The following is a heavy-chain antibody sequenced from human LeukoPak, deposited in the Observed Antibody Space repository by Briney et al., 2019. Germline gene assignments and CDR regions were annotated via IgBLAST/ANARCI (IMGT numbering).Heavy chain of an antibody. V-gene: IGHV4-39*01. Sequence: PSESLSLTCTVSVGSISSSSYYGGWIRQSPGKGLECIGSTYYSGNTYYNPSLKSRVTISVDTSKNQFSLKLSSVTAADTALYYCAGLDGIAAVDNWGQGTMVIVSS. CDR3: AGLDGIAAVDN. D-gene: IGHD6-13*01. J-gene: IGHJ3*02. CDR1: VGSISSSSYY. CDR2: TYYSGNT.